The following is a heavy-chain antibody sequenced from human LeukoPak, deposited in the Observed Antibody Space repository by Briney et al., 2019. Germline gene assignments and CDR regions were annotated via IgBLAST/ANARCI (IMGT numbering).Heavy chain of an antibody. J-gene: IGHJ4*02. CDR1: GFTFSSYE. D-gene: IGHD6-19*01. Sequence: PGGSLRLSCAASGFTFSSYEMNWVRQAPGKGLEWVSYIGSFGTTISYADSVKGRFTISRDNAKSSLYLQMSSLRAEDTAVYYCARLSGSVDYWGQGTLVTVSS. CDR2: IGSFGTTI. CDR3: ARLSGSVDY. V-gene: IGHV3-48*03.